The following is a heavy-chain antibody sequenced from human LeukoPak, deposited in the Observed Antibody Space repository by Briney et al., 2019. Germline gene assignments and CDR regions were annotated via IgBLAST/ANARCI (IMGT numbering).Heavy chain of an antibody. CDR2: ISYDGSNK. D-gene: IGHD6-19*01. Sequence: GGSLRLSCAASGFTFSSYGMHWVRQAPGKGLEWVAVISYDGSNKYYADSVKGRFTISRDNSKNTLYLQMNSLRAEDTAVYYCAKSLSFRSGWYDYWGQGTLVTVSS. CDR1: GFTFSSYG. J-gene: IGHJ4*02. CDR3: AKSLSFRSGWYDY. V-gene: IGHV3-30*18.